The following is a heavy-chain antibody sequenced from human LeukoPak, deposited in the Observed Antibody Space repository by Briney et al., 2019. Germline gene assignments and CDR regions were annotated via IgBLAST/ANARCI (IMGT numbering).Heavy chain of an antibody. Sequence: GASVKVSCKASGYTFTSYGISWVRQAPGQGLEWMGWISAYNGNTNYVQKLQGRVTMTTDTSASTAYMELRSVRSDDTAVYYCARGWSTVPTDYWGQGTLVTVSS. CDR1: GYTFTSYG. CDR2: ISAYNGNT. J-gene: IGHJ4*02. D-gene: IGHD4-17*01. V-gene: IGHV1-18*04. CDR3: ARGWSTVPTDY.